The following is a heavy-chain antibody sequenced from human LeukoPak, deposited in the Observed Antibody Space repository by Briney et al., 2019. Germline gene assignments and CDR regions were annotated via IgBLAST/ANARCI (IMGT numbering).Heavy chain of an antibody. V-gene: IGHV3-11*01. CDR2: ISSSGSTI. D-gene: IGHD2-2*01. J-gene: IGHJ5*02. CDR1: GFTFSDYY. CDR3: ARIKRHCSSTSCFNWFDP. Sequence: GGSLRLSCAASGFTFSDYYMSWIRQAPGKGLEWVSYISSSGSTIYYADSVKGRFTISRDNAKNSLYLQMNSLRAEDTAVYYCARIKRHCSSTSCFNWFDPWGQGTPVTVSS.